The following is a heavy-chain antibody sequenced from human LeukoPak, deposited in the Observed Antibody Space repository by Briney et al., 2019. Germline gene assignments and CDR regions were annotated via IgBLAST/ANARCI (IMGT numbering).Heavy chain of an antibody. J-gene: IGHJ4*02. D-gene: IGHD3-22*01. Sequence: GGSLRLSCAASGFTFSDYYMSWVRQAPGKGLEWVSAISGSGGSTYYADSVKGRFTISRDNSKNTLYLQMNSLRAEDTAVYYCAKVQMSSSGYLEGADYWGQGTLVTVSS. CDR1: GFTFSDYY. CDR3: AKVQMSSSGYLEGADY. V-gene: IGHV3-23*01. CDR2: ISGSGGST.